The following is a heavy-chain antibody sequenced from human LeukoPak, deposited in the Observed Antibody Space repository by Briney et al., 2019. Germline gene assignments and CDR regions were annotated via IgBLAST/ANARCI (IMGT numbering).Heavy chain of an antibody. J-gene: IGHJ4*02. Sequence: SETLSLPCTVSGGSISSYYWSWIRQPPGKGLEWIGYIYYSGSTNYSPSLKSRITISVDTSKNQFSLKLSSVTAADTAVYYCARVGGYSGYAVIWGQGTLVTVSS. CDR1: GGSISSYY. CDR2: IYYSGST. V-gene: IGHV4-59*01. D-gene: IGHD5-12*01. CDR3: ARVGGYSGYAVI.